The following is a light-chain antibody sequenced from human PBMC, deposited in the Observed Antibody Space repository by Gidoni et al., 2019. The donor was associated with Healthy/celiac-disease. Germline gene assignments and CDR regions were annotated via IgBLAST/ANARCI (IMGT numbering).Light chain of an antibody. CDR2: LGS. J-gene: IGKJ2*01. CDR1: QSLLHSNGYNY. Sequence: IVMTQSPLSLPVTPGEPASISCRSSQSLLHSNGYNYLDWYLQKPGQSPQLLIYLGSNRASGVPDRFSGSGSGTDFTLKISRVEAEDVGVYYYMQALQTPYTFGQGTKLEIK. CDR3: MQALQTPYT. V-gene: IGKV2-28*01.